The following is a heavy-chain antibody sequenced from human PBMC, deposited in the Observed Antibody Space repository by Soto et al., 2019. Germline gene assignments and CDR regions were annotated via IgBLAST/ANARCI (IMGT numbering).Heavy chain of an antibody. Sequence: ASVKVSCKASGYTFTSYGISWVRQAPGQGLEWMGWVSAYNGNTNYAQKLQGRVTMTTDTSTSTAYMELRSLRSDDTAVYYCARDRFLEVGDAFDIWGQGTMITVSS. CDR3: ARDRFLEVGDAFDI. J-gene: IGHJ3*02. CDR2: VSAYNGNT. CDR1: GYTFTSYG. V-gene: IGHV1-18*01. D-gene: IGHD3-3*01.